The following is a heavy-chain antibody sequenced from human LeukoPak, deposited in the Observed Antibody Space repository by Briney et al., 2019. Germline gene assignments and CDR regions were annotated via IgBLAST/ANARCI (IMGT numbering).Heavy chain of an antibody. Sequence: GGSLRLSCAASGFTFSSYSMNWVRQAPGKGLEWVSSISSSSSYIYYADSVKGRFTISRDNAKNSLYLQMNSLRAEDTAVYYCARDRANYDFWSGRPAPDAFDIWGQGTMVTVSS. V-gene: IGHV3-21*01. CDR2: ISSSSSYI. CDR1: GFTFSSYS. CDR3: ARDRANYDFWSGRPAPDAFDI. D-gene: IGHD3-3*01. J-gene: IGHJ3*02.